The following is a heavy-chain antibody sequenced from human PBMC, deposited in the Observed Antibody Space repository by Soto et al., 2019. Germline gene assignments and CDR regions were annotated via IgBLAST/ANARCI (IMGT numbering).Heavy chain of an antibody. V-gene: IGHV4-39*01. J-gene: IGHJ6*02. CDR3: ARTGVVVPAASDGMDV. CDR1: GGSISSSSYY. Sequence: PSETLSLTCTVSGGSISSSSYYWGWIRQPPGKGLEWIGSIYYSGSTYYNPSLKSRVTISVDTSKNQFSLKLSSVTAADTAVYYCARTGVVVPAASDGMDVWGQGTTVT. D-gene: IGHD2-2*01. CDR2: IYYSGST.